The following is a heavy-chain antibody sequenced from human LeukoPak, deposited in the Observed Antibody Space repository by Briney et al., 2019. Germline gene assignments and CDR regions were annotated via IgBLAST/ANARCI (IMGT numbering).Heavy chain of an antibody. J-gene: IGHJ6*03. CDR1: GGSFSGYY. CDR3: ARRYSGYESYYYYYMDV. Sequence: SETLSLTCAVYGGSFSGYYWSWIRQPPGKGLEWIGEINHSGSTNYNPSLKSRVTISVDTSKNQFSLKLSSVTAADTAVYYCARRYSGYESYYYYYMDVWGKGTTVTVSS. D-gene: IGHD5-12*01. V-gene: IGHV4-34*01. CDR2: INHSGST.